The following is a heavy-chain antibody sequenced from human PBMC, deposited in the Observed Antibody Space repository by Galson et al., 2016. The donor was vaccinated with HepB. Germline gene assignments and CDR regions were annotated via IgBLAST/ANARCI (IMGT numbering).Heavy chain of an antibody. Sequence: QSGAEVKKPGESLRISCKGSGYSITSYWITWVRQMPGKGLEWVGRIDPTDSYTYYGPSFQGHVTISVDKSISTAYLQWSSLKASDTAMYYCARDSVKGYYGMDVWGQGTAVAVSS. CDR2: IDPTDSYT. V-gene: IGHV5-10-1*01. J-gene: IGHJ6*02. CDR1: GYSITSYW. CDR3: ARDSVKGYYGMDV. D-gene: IGHD2/OR15-2a*01.